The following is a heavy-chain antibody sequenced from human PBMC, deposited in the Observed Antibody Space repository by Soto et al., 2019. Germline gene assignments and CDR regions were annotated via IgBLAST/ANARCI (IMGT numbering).Heavy chain of an antibody. V-gene: IGHV4-59*12. D-gene: IGHD4-17*01. CDR2: IYYSGST. J-gene: IGHJ5*02. CDR3: ARETYGDYVGYFVP. Sequence: SETLSLTCTVYGGSISSYYWSWIRQPPGKGLEWIGYIYYSGSTNYNPSLKSRVTISVDTSKNQFSLKLSSVTAADTAVYYCARETYGDYVGYFVPWGEGIQVTVSS. CDR1: GGSISSYY.